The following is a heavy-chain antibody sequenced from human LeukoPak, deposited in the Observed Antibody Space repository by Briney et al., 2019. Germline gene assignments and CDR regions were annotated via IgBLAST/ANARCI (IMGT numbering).Heavy chain of an antibody. CDR3: AREREGSSFDY. Sequence: ASVKVSCKASGHTFTNDHVHWVRQAPGQGLEWMGVIFPSSGNTNYAQRFRARVTVTTDTSMSTVYMELSSLISDDTAVYYCAREREGSSFDYWGQGTRVTVSS. J-gene: IGHJ4*02. D-gene: IGHD2-15*01. CDR2: IFPSSGNT. CDR1: GHTFTNDH. V-gene: IGHV1-46*01.